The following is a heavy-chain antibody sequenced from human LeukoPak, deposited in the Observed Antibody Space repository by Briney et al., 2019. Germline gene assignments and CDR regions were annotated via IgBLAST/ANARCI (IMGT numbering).Heavy chain of an antibody. J-gene: IGHJ4*02. Sequence: ASVKVSCKASGYTFTGYYMHWVRQAPGQGLEWMGWINPNSGGTNYAQKFQGRVTMTRDTSISTAYMEPSRLRSDDTAVYYCARDLDYDLLFDYWGQGILVTVSS. CDR1: GYTFTGYY. CDR2: INPNSGGT. CDR3: ARDLDYDLLFDY. V-gene: IGHV1-2*02. D-gene: IGHD4-17*01.